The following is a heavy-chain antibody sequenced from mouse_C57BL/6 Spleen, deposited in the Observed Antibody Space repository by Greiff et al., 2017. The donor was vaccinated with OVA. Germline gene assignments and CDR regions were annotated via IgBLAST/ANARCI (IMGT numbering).Heavy chain of an antibody. D-gene: IGHD2-3*01. Sequence: QVQLQQSGAELVRPGASVTLSCKASGYTFTDYEMHWVKQTPVHGLEWIGAIDPETGGTAYNQKFKGKAILTADKSSSTAYMELRSLTSEDSAVYYCTRSGDGPYFDYWGQGTTLTVSS. J-gene: IGHJ2*01. CDR2: IDPETGGT. CDR1: GYTFTDYE. CDR3: TRSGDGPYFDY. V-gene: IGHV1-15*01.